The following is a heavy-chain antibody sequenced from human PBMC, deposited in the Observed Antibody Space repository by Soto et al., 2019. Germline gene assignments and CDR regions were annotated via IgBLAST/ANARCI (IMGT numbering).Heavy chain of an antibody. J-gene: IGHJ5*02. CDR3: ARSYGSGTKRGLDP. CDR1: GGSISSGGYY. D-gene: IGHD3-10*01. Sequence: SETLSLTCTVSGGSISSGGYYWSWIRQHPGKGLEWIGYIYYSGSTYYNPSLKSRVTISVDTSKNQFSLKLSSVTAADTAVYYCARSYGSGTKRGLDPWGQGTLVTVSS. CDR2: IYYSGST. V-gene: IGHV4-31*03.